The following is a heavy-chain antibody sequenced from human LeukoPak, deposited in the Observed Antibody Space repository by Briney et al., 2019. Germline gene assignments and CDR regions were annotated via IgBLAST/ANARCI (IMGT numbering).Heavy chain of an antibody. D-gene: IGHD3-3*01. Sequence: PGGSLRLSCAASGFTFSSYAMSWVRQAPGKGLEWVSAISGSGGSTYYADSVKGRFTISRDNSKNTLYLQMNSLRAEDTAVYYCAKEGYDFWSGQSSFSSGVDYWRQGTLVTVSS. CDR3: AKEGYDFWSGQSSFSSGVDY. V-gene: IGHV3-23*01. J-gene: IGHJ4*02. CDR2: ISGSGGST. CDR1: GFTFSSYA.